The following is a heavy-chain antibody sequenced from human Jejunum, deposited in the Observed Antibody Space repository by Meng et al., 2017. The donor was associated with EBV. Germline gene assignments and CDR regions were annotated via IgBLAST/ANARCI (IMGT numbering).Heavy chain of an antibody. D-gene: IGHD5-12*01. CDR3: AGLRYSGYDRAFDY. Sequence: QLQLPVSGPGLVKPSETLSLTCTVSGGSVNSGNVYWSWIRQPPGKGLEWIGYIYYSGSTNYIPSLKSRVTISLDTSKNQFSLKLSSVTAADTAVYYCAGLRYSGYDRAFDYWGQGALVTVSS. J-gene: IGHJ4*02. V-gene: IGHV4-61*01. CDR2: IYYSGST. CDR1: GGSVNSGNVY.